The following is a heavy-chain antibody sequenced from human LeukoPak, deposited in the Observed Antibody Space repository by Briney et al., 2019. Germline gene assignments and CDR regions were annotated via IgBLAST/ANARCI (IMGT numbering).Heavy chain of an antibody. V-gene: IGHV1-69*06. CDR1: GGTFTFGTGG. CDR3: RAYIVNTNGDNVYYYMDV. D-gene: IGHD5-24*01. Sequence: GSSVKVSCKASGGTFTFGTGGVTWVRQASGQRLEWLGGIIPLFDSPHYAPNFQGRLTITADRFSGVAYMDLSSLSSEDTAVYCARAYIVNTNGDNVYYYMDVWGTGTTVTVSS. J-gene: IGHJ6*03. CDR2: IIPLFDSP.